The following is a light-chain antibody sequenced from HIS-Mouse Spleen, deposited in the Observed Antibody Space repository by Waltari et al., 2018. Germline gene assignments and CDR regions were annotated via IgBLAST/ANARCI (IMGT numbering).Light chain of an antibody. J-gene: IGLJ3*02. CDR1: SRDVGSYNL. Sequence: QSALTQPASVSGSPGQSIPIPCTGTSRDVGSYNLFSWYQQHPGNAPKRMIYEGSKRPSGVSNRFSSSKSGNTASLTISGLQAEDEADYYCCSYAGSSTWVFGGGTKLTVL. CDR2: EGS. CDR3: CSYAGSSTWV. V-gene: IGLV2-23*01.